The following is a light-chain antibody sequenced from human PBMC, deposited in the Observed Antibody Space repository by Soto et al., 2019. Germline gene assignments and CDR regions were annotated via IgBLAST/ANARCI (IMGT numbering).Light chain of an antibody. Sequence: QSVLTQPASVSGSPGQSITISCTGTSSDLAIYNYVSWYQQQPGKAPKLMIYQVTNRPSGVSNRFSGSRSGNTASLTISGIQAEDAADYYCSSYTDSSNYVFGTGTRSPS. CDR1: SSDLAIYNY. V-gene: IGLV2-14*01. J-gene: IGLJ1*01. CDR2: QVT. CDR3: SSYTDSSNYV.